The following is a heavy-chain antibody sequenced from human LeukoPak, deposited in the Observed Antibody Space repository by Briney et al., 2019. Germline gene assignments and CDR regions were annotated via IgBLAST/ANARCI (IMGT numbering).Heavy chain of an antibody. CDR3: ARDSPIAVAVFDY. D-gene: IGHD6-19*01. Sequence: PSQTLSLTCTVSGGSISSGSYYWSWIRQPAGKGLEWIGRIYTSGSTNYNPSLKSRVTISVDTCKNQFSLKLSSVTAADTAVYYCARDSPIAVAVFDYWGQGTLVTVSS. V-gene: IGHV4-61*02. CDR1: GGSISSGSYY. CDR2: IYTSGST. J-gene: IGHJ4*02.